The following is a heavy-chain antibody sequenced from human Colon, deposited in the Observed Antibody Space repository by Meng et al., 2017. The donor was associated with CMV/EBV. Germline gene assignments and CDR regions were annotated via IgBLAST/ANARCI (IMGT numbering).Heavy chain of an antibody. J-gene: IGHJ4*02. Sequence: QVQLVELGAEVKKPVSAVKVSCKASGDTFSNYAISWVRRAPGQGLVWMGGIIPIFGTANYAQKFQGRVTITADESTSTAYMELSSLRSEDTAVYYCARDIDCAEGYWGQGTLVTVSS. D-gene: IGHD2-21*01. V-gene: IGHV1-69*12. CDR3: ARDIDCAEGY. CDR2: IIPIFGTA. CDR1: GDTFSNYA.